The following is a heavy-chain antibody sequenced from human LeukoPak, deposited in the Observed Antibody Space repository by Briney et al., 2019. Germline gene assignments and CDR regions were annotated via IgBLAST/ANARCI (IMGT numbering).Heavy chain of an antibody. V-gene: IGHV1-24*01. CDR3: TTDTGRLGYSSSSENVP. Sequence: ASVKVSCKASGYTFTSYDINWVRQATGQGLEWMGGFDPEDGETIYAQKFQGRVTMTEDTSTDTAYMELSSLRSEDTAVYYCTTDTGRLGYSSSSENVPWGQGTLVTVSS. D-gene: IGHD6-6*01. J-gene: IGHJ5*02. CDR1: GYTFTSYD. CDR2: FDPEDGET.